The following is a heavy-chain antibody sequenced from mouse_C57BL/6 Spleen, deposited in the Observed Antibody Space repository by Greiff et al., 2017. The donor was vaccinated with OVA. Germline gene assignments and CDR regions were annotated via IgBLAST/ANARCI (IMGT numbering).Heavy chain of an antibody. CDR3: ARETAQATGFDY. Sequence: QVQLQQSGAELVRPGTSVKVSCKASGYAFTNYLIEWVKQRPGQGLEWIGVLNPGSGGTNYNEKFKGKATLTADKSSSTAYMQLSSLTSEDSAVYFCARETAQATGFDYWGQGTTLTVSS. CDR2: LNPGSGGT. V-gene: IGHV1-54*01. J-gene: IGHJ2*01. D-gene: IGHD3-2*02. CDR1: GYAFTNYL.